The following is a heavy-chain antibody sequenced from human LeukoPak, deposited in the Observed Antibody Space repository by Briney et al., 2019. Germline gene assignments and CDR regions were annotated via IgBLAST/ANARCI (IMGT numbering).Heavy chain of an antibody. CDR3: SRLFDSSGSQNN. V-gene: IGHV3-33*01. CDR2: IWFNGGIK. Sequence: GRSLRLSCVASGFTFDSYDMHWVRQAPGKGPEWVAIIWFNGGIKYYADSVKGRFTISRDNSKNSLYLQMNSLRAEDTAVYYCSRLFDSSGSQNNWGQGTQVTVSS. CDR1: GFTFDSYD. J-gene: IGHJ4*02. D-gene: IGHD3-22*01.